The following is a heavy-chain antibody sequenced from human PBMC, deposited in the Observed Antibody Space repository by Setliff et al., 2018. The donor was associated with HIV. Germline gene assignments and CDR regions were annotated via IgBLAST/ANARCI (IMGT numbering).Heavy chain of an antibody. Sequence: PSETLSLTCTVSGGPVTSSSYFWGWIRQSPGKGLEWIGEINHSGSTNYNPSLKSRVILSVDMSKNHFSLKLSAVTAADTAGYYCAREYVFVMILVVITHYCCYMDVWGKGTTVTVSS. D-gene: IGHD3-22*01. J-gene: IGHJ6*03. CDR3: AREYVFVMILVVITHYCCYMDV. CDR2: INHSGST. V-gene: IGHV4-39*02. CDR1: GGPVTSSSYF.